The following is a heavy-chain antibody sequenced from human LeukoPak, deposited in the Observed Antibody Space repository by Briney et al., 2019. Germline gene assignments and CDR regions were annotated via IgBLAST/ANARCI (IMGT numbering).Heavy chain of an antibody. CDR2: IIPIFGTA. CDR3: ARARPRFGNIVVVVAATLDAFDI. J-gene: IGHJ3*02. V-gene: IGHV1-69*13. CDR1: GGTFSSYA. Sequence: GASVKVSCKASGGTFSSYAISWVRQAPGQGLEWMGGIIPIFGTANYAQKFQGRVTITADESTSTAYMELSSLRSEDTAVYYCARARPRFGNIVVVVAATLDAFDIWGQGTMVTVSS. D-gene: IGHD2-15*01.